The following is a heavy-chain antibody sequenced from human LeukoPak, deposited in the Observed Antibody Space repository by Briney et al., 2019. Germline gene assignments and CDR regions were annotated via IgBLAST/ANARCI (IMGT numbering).Heavy chain of an antibody. V-gene: IGHV3-48*03. J-gene: IGHJ6*03. CDR3: ARDDGQCYYYYYIDV. Sequence: GGSLRLSCAASGFTFDDYAMHWVRQAPGKGLEWISYISSSGSTIYYADSVKGRFTISRDNAKNSLYLQMNSLRAEDTATYYCARDDGQCYYYYYIDVWGKGTTVTISS. D-gene: IGHD6-19*01. CDR1: GFTFDDYA. CDR2: ISSSGSTI.